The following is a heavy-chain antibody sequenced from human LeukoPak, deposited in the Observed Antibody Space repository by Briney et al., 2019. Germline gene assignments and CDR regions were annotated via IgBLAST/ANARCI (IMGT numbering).Heavy chain of an antibody. CDR1: GGSFSRGNNY. CDR3: ARSPFDYSSSPIYFYYMDV. CDR2: THTIGST. D-gene: IGHD4-11*01. Sequence: PSETLSLTCTVSGGSFSRGNNYWSWIRQPAGKGLEWIGRTHTIGSTNYNPSLKSRVTMSVDTSKNQFSLKLTSVTAADTAIYYCARSPFDYSSSPIYFYYMDVWGKGTTVTVSS. V-gene: IGHV4-61*02. J-gene: IGHJ6*03.